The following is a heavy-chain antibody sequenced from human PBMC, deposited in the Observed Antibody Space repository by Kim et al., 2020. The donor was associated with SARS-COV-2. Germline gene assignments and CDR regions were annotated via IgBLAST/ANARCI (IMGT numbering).Heavy chain of an antibody. J-gene: IGHJ4*02. D-gene: IGHD3-3*01. V-gene: IGHV3-11*01. CDR1: GFIFCDYY. CDR2: ISTSVSTI. CDR3: ARVFWSGYYDY. Sequence: GGSLRLSCAASGFIFCDYYMSWIRQAPGKGLEWVSYISTSVSTIYYADSVKGRFTISRDNAKNSLYLQMNSLRGEDTAVYYCARVFWSGYYDYWGQGTLVTVSS.